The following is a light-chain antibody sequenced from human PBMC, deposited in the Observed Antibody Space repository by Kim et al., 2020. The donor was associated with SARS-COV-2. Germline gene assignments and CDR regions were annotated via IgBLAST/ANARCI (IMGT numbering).Light chain of an antibody. Sequence: EIVMTQSPATLSVSPGEIATLSCRASQSVGIKLAGYQQKPGQAPRLLIYDASTRETGIPGRFSGSGSGTEFTLTIGSLQSEDFALYYCQQYHKWPGITFGQGTRLEIK. CDR1: QSVGIK. CDR2: DAS. J-gene: IGKJ5*01. V-gene: IGKV3-15*01. CDR3: QQYHKWPGIT.